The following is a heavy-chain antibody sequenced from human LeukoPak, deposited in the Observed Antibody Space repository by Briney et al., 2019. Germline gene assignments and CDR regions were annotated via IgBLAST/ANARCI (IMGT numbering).Heavy chain of an antibody. J-gene: IGHJ6*02. CDR2: INPNSGGT. CDR1: GYTFTGYY. CDR3: ARALPAAVYYYYGMDV. Sequence: ASVKVSCKASGYTFTGYYMHWVRQAPGQGLEWMGWINPNSGGTNYAQKFQGWVTMTRDTSISTAYMELGRLRSDDTAVYYCARALPAAVYYYYGMDVWGQGTTVTVSS. D-gene: IGHD2-2*01. V-gene: IGHV1-2*04.